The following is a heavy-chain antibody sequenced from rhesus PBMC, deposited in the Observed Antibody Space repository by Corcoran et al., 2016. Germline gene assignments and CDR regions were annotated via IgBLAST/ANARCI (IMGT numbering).Heavy chain of an antibody. D-gene: IGHD3-9*01. J-gene: IGHJ5-2*02. CDR1: GCSISRCY. Sequence: QLQLQESGPGLVTPSETLSLTCASSGCSISRCYWSWIRQAPGKGLEWIGYIYGSGSSTNYNPYLKSRVTLSVDTSKNQLSLKLSSVTAADTAVYYCARDTRSYGDGSLDVWGRGVLVTVSS. CDR3: ARDTRSYGDGSLDV. CDR2: IYGSGSST. V-gene: IGHV4-169*02.